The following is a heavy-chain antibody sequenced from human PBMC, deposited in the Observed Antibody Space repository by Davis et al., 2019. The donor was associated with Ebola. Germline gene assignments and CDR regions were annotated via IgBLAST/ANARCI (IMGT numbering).Heavy chain of an antibody. CDR1: GFTFSSHW. CDR2: ISSSSSTI. V-gene: IGHV3-48*02. Sequence: PGGSLRLSCAASGFTFSSHWMNWVRQAPGKGLEWVSYISSSSSTIYYADSVKGRFTISRDNAKNSLYLQMNSLRDEDTAVYYCARDLLFFDGSGTFGGYWGQGTLVTVSS. D-gene: IGHD3-10*01. J-gene: IGHJ4*02. CDR3: ARDLLFFDGSGTFGGY.